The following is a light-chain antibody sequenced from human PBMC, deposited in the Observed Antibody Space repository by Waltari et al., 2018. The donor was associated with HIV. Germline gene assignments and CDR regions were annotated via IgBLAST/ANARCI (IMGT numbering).Light chain of an antibody. Sequence: QSVLTQPPSVSAAPGQKVTIPCSGSSSNIGNNYVSWYQQFPGTAPKLLLYETNTRPSDMGDRFPGSTSGASATLGITGLQTADEADYYCGTWDSSLSVVVFGGGTKVTVL. V-gene: IGLV1-51*02. CDR3: GTWDSSLSVVV. J-gene: IGLJ2*01. CDR2: ETN. CDR1: SSNIGNNY.